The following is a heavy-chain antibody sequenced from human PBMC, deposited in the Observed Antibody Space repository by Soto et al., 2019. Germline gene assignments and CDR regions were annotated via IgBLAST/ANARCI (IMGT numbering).Heavy chain of an antibody. CDR3: ARGGRGSSWYSSY. Sequence: KPSETLSLTCAVYGGSFSGYYWGWIRQPPGKGLEWIGEINHSGSTNYNPSLKSRVTISVDTSKNQFSLKLSSVTAADTAVYYCARGGRGSSWYSSYWGQGTLVTVSS. V-gene: IGHV4-34*01. J-gene: IGHJ4*02. D-gene: IGHD6-13*01. CDR1: GGSFSGYY. CDR2: INHSGST.